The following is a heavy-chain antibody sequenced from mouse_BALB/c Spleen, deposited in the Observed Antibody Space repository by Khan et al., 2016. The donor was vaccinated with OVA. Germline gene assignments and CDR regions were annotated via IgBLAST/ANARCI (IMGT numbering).Heavy chain of an antibody. CDR2: VSPGGRYT. Sequence: EVQLVESGGDLVKPGGSLKLSCAASGFTFSTYGMSWVRQTPDKRLEWVATVSPGGRYTYYPDSVKGRFTISRDNAKNTLYLQMSSLKSEDTAMFYCARLAYYYDSEGFAYWGQGTLVTVSA. J-gene: IGHJ3*01. D-gene: IGHD1-1*01. CDR3: ARLAYYYDSEGFAY. V-gene: IGHV5-6*01. CDR1: GFTFSTYG.